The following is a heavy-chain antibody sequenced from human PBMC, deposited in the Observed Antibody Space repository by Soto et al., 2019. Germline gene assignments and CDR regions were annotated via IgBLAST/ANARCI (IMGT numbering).Heavy chain of an antibody. CDR3: ARDGGGGTTVTTNWFDP. Sequence: QVQLVQSGAEVKKPGSSVKVSCKASGGTFSSYTISWVRQAPGQGLEWMGRIIPILGIANYAQKFQGRVTITADKSTSTAYMELGGLRSEDTAVYYCARDGGGGTTVTTNWFDPWGQGTLVTVSS. CDR2: IIPILGIA. CDR1: GGTFSSYT. V-gene: IGHV1-69*08. D-gene: IGHD4-17*01. J-gene: IGHJ5*02.